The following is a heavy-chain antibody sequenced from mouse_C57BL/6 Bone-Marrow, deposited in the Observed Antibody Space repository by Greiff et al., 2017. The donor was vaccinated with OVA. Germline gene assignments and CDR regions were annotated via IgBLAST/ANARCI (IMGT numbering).Heavy chain of an antibody. CDR1: GFTFSDYG. V-gene: IGHV5-17*01. J-gene: IGHJ3*01. CDR3: ARGGYYPAWFAY. Sequence: EVHLVESGGGLVKPGGSLKLSCAASGFTFSDYGMHWVRQAPEKGLEWVAYISRGSSTIYYADTVKGRFTISRDNAKNTLFLQMTSLRSEDTAMYYCARGGYYPAWFAYWGQGTLVTVSA. D-gene: IGHD2-3*01. CDR2: ISRGSSTI.